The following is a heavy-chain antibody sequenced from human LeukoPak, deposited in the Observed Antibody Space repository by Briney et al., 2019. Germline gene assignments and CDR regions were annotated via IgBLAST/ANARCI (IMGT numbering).Heavy chain of an antibody. V-gene: IGHV1-18*01. CDR2: ISTNKGNT. J-gene: IGHJ5*02. Sequence: ASVKVSCKASGYIFTNYGVSWVRQAPGQGLEWMGWISTNKGNTNYAQGLQGRVTMTTDTSTTTAYMELRSLRSDDTAIYYCVRDIQWRFDPWGQGTLVTVSS. D-gene: IGHD2-8*01. CDR1: GYIFTNYG. CDR3: VRDIQWRFDP.